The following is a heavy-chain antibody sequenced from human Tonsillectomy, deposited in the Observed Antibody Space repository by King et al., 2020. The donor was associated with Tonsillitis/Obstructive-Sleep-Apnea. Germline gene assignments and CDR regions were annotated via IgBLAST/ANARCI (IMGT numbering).Heavy chain of an antibody. CDR2: ISGSGGST. CDR3: AKAFSLGYYYYYMDV. CDR1: GFTFSSYA. D-gene: IGHD2/OR15-2a*01. J-gene: IGHJ6*03. V-gene: IGHV3-23*04. Sequence: VQLVESGGGLVQPGGSLRLSCAASGFTFSSYAMSWVRQAPGKGLEGVSGISGSGGSTYYADSVKGRFTISRDNSKNTLYLQMNSLRVEDTAVYYCAKAFSLGYYYYYMDVWGKGTTVTVSS.